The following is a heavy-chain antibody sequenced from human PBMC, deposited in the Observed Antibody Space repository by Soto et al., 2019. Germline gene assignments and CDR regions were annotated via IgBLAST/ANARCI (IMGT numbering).Heavy chain of an antibody. CDR1: GYSFAGYW. D-gene: IGHD2-2*01. CDR2: IDPSDSQT. CDR3: ERKIYDPDTRTNFQYYFDS. V-gene: IGHV5-10-1*01. Sequence: GESLKISCKGSGYSFAGYWITWVRQKPGEGLEWMGRIDPSDSQTYYSPSFRGHVTISATKSITTVFLQWSSLRASDTAMYYCERKIYDPDTRTNFQYYFDSWCQGTPVTVSS. J-gene: IGHJ4*02.